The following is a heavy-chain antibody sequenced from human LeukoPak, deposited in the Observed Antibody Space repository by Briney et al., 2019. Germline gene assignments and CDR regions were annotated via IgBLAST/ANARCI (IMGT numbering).Heavy chain of an antibody. Sequence: GGSLRLSCAASGFTFSSYAMSWDRQAPGKGLEWVSTVSGSGDSTWYADSVKGRFTISRDNSKSTLYLQMNSLRAEDTAVYYCAKSPYIASHIDFDYWGQGTLVTVSS. CDR2: VSGSGDST. V-gene: IGHV3-23*01. J-gene: IGHJ4*02. D-gene: IGHD3-16*01. CDR3: AKSPYIASHIDFDY. CDR1: GFTFSSYA.